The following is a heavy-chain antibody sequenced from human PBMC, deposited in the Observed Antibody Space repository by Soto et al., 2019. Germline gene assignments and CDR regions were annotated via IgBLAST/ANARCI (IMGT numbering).Heavy chain of an antibody. J-gene: IGHJ3*02. CDR2: IYYSGST. D-gene: IGHD5-12*01. V-gene: IGHV4-31*01. CDR3: AGAWTWHQGAFDI. CDR1: GSSISSCGYS. Sequence: PSETLSLTCTVSGSSISSCGYSWTWIRQHPGKGLEGIEYIYYSGSTYYKPSLKSPVTISVDTSTNQLSLKLSSVTAADTAVYSCAGAWTWHQGAFDIWGQGTTVTVSS.